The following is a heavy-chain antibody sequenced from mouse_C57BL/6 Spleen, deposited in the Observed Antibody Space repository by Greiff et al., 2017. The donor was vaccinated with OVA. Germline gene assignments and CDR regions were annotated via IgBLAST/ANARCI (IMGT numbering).Heavy chain of an antibody. CDR1: GYSITSGYY. V-gene: IGHV3-6*01. CDR2: ISYDGSN. J-gene: IGHJ3*01. D-gene: IGHD2-3*01. CDR3: ARGMEWFAY. Sequence: EVKLQESGPGLVKPSQSLSLTCSVTGYSITSGYYWNWIRQFPGNKLEWMGYISYDGSNNYNPSLKNRISITRDTSKNQFFLKLNSVTTEDTATYYCARGMEWFAYWGQGTLVTVSA.